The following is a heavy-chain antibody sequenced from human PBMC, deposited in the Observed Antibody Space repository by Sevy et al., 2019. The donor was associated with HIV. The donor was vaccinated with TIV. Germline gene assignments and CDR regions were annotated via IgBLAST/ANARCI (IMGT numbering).Heavy chain of an antibody. V-gene: IGHV3-21*01. CDR1: GFTFTDFY. CDR2: ISGLSNYK. Sequence: GGSLRLSCAASGFTFTDFYLNWVRQAPGKGLEWVSSISGLSNYKFYADSMKGRFTIFRDNAENSIYLQMNSLRAEDTAVYFCARRGPSTVHDAFDIWGQGTMVTVSS. D-gene: IGHD4-17*01. CDR3: ARRGPSTVHDAFDI. J-gene: IGHJ3*02.